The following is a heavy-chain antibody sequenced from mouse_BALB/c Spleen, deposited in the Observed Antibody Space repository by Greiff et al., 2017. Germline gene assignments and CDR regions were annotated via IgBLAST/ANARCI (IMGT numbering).Heavy chain of an antibody. V-gene: IGHV1-18*01. J-gene: IGHJ4*01. D-gene: IGHD2-14*01. CDR2: INPNNGGT. CDR3: AKGGYDVYYAMDY. CDR1: GYTFTEYT. Sequence: EVQGVESGPELVKPGASVKISCKTSGYTFTEYTMHWVKQSHGKSLEWIGGINPNNGGTSYNQKFKGKATLTVDKSSSTAYMELRSLTSEDSAVYYCAKGGYDVYYAMDYWGQGTSVTVSS.